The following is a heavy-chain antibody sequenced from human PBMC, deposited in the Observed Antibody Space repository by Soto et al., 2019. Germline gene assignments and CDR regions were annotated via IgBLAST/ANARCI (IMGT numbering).Heavy chain of an antibody. V-gene: IGHV3-53*04. J-gene: IGHJ6*03. CDR2: IYSGGST. Sequence: GGSLRLSCAASGFTVSSNYMSWVRQAPGKGLEWVSVIYSGGSTYYADSVKGRFTISRHNSKNTLYLQMNSLRAEDTAVYYCARVVYSYGYMLYYYYMDVWGKGTTVTVSS. D-gene: IGHD5-18*01. CDR1: GFTVSSNY. CDR3: ARVVYSYGYMLYYYYMDV.